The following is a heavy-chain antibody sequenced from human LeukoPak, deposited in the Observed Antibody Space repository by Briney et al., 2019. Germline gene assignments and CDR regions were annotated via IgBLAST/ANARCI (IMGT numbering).Heavy chain of an antibody. CDR3: ARGPRGIRRFYYYYYGMVV. CDR2: MNPNSGNT. D-gene: IGHD1-26*01. V-gene: IGHV1-8*01. J-gene: IGHJ6*02. Sequence: GASVKVSCKASGYTFTSYDINWVRQATGQGLEWMGWMNPNSGNTGYAQKFQGRVTMTRNTSISTAYMELSGLRSEDTAVYYCARGPRGIRRFYYYYYGMVVWGQGTTVTVSS. CDR1: GYTFTSYD.